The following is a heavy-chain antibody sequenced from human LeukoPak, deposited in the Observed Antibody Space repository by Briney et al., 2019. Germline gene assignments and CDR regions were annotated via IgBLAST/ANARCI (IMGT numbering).Heavy chain of an antibody. CDR1: GYTFTSYD. J-gene: IGHJ4*02. D-gene: IGHD3-22*01. CDR2: MNPNSGNT. Sequence: ASVKVSCKASGYTFTSYDIDWVRQAPGQGLEWMGWMNPNSGNTAYAQRFQGRVTMTSNTSINTAYMELSSLRSEDTAVYYCARGKPCSSGNCYRPWGQGTLVTVSS. CDR3: ARGKPCSSGNCYRP. V-gene: IGHV1-8*01.